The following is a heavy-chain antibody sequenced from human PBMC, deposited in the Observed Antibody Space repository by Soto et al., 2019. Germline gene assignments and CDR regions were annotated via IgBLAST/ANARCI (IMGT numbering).Heavy chain of an antibody. CDR3: ARATTTGATRFDY. CDR2: TYYRSKWYN. Sequence: SQTLSLTCAISGDSVSSNSVAWNWIRQSPSRGLEWLGRTYYRSKWYNDYAVSVKSRIIISPDTSKNQFSLQLYSVTPEDTAVYYCARATTTGATRFDYWGQGTLVTVSS. J-gene: IGHJ4*02. D-gene: IGHD1-1*01. V-gene: IGHV6-1*01. CDR1: GDSVSSNSVA.